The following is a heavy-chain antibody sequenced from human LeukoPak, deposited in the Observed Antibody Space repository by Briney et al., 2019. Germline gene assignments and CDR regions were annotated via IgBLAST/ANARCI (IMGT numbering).Heavy chain of an antibody. J-gene: IGHJ4*02. D-gene: IGHD6-6*01. CDR3: AHREGHSSSPLYYFDY. V-gene: IGHV2-5*02. CDR2: IYWDDVE. CDR1: GFSLSISGVG. Sequence: SGPTLVNPTQTLTLTCTFSGFSLSISGVGVGWIRQPPGKALEWLALIYWDDVERYSPSLKSRLTITKDTSKNQVVLTMTTMDPVDTATYYCAHREGHSSSPLYYFDYWGQGTLVTVSS.